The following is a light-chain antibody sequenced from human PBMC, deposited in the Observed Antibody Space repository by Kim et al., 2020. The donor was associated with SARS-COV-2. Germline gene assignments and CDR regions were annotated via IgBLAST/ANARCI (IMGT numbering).Light chain of an antibody. J-gene: IGLJ2*01. V-gene: IGLV3-1*01. CDR2: QDS. CDR3: QAWDSSIVV. CDR1: KLDNKY. Sequence: VSPGQTTSITCSGDKLDNKYACWYQQKPGQSPVLVIYQDSKRPSGIPERFSGSNSGNTATLTISGTQAMDEADYYCQAWDSSIVVFGGGTQLTVL.